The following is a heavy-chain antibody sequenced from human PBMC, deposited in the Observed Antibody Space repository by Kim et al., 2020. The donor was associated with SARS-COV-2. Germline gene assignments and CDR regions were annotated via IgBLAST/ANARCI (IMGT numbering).Heavy chain of an antibody. Sequence: SETLSLTCTVSGGSISSSSYYWGWIRQPPGKGLEWIGSIYYSGSTYYNPSLKSRVTISVDTSKNQFSLKLSSVTAADTAVYYCARDGDDSSGYYYLPEARYWGQGTLVTVSS. V-gene: IGHV4-39*07. J-gene: IGHJ4*02. CDR1: GGSISSSSYY. D-gene: IGHD3-22*01. CDR2: IYYSGST. CDR3: ARDGDDSSGYYYLPEARY.